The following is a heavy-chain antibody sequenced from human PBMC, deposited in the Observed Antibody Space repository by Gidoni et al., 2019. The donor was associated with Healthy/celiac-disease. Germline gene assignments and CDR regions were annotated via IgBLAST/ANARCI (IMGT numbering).Heavy chain of an antibody. Sequence: QVQLVASGGGVVQPGRSLRLSCAASGFTFSSYGMHWVRQAPGKGLEWVAVISYDGSNKYYADSVKGRFTISRDNSKNTLYLQMNSLRAEDTAVYYCAKDSGAVAGALDYWGQGTLVTVSS. CDR1: GFTFSSYG. CDR3: AKDSGAVAGALDY. V-gene: IGHV3-30*18. J-gene: IGHJ4*02. CDR2: ISYDGSNK. D-gene: IGHD6-19*01.